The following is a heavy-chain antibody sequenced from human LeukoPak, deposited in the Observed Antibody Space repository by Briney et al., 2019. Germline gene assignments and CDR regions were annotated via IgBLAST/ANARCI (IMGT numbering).Heavy chain of an antibody. CDR1: GFTVSSNY. D-gene: IGHD5-18*01. Sequence: GGSLRPSPAASGFTVSSNYISWVRQAPGKGLEWVSVIYIGGTTYYADSVKGRFTISRDNSKNTLYLQMNSLRAEDTAVYYCASPSVDTERASCDYCGEGTLVTVSS. V-gene: IGHV3-53*01. CDR2: IYIGGTT. CDR3: ASPSVDTERASCDY. J-gene: IGHJ4*02.